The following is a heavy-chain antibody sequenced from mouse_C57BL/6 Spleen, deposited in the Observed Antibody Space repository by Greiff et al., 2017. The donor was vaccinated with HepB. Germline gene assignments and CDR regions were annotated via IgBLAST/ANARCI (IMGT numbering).Heavy chain of an antibody. V-gene: IGHV1-12*01. CDR3: AKECVLEAWFAY. D-gene: IGHD6-1*01. CDR1: GYTFTSYN. CDR2: IYPGNGDT. J-gene: IGHJ3*01. Sequence: QVQLQQSGAELVRPGASVKMSCKASGYTFTSYNMHWVKQTPRQGLEWIGAIYPGNGDTSYNQKFKGKATLTVDKSTSTAYMQLSSLTSEDAAVYFCAKECVLEAWFAYWGQGTLVTVSA.